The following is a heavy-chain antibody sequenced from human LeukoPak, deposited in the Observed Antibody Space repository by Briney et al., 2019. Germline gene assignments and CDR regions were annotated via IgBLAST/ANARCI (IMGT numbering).Heavy chain of an antibody. D-gene: IGHD5-24*01. CDR1: GFTFSHFG. Sequence: PGGSLRLSCEASGFTFSHFGMHWVRQAPGKGLEWVAVIWSDATNEYYADSVKGRFTISRDNFKNTVSLQMNSLRAEDTAVYYCAKAWSTATIGRYFDYWGQGTLVTVSS. J-gene: IGHJ4*02. CDR2: IWSDATNE. V-gene: IGHV3-33*06. CDR3: AKAWSTATIGRYFDY.